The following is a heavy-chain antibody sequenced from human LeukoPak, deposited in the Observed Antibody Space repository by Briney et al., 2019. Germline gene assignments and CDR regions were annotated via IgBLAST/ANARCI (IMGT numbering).Heavy chain of an antibody. Sequence: ASVKVSCKASGYTFTSYGISWVRQAPGQGLEWMGWISAYNGNTNYAQKLQGRVTMTTDTSTSTAYMELRSLRSDDTAVYYCARDDLVTTIFGVVTAGDAFDIWGQGTMVTVSS. CDR2: ISAYNGNT. J-gene: IGHJ3*02. CDR3: ARDDLVTTIFGVVTAGDAFDI. CDR1: GYTFTSYG. V-gene: IGHV1-18*01. D-gene: IGHD3-3*01.